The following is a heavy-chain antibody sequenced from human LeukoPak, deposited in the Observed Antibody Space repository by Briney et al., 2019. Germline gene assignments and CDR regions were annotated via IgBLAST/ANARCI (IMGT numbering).Heavy chain of an antibody. V-gene: IGHV3-43D*03. J-gene: IGHJ4*02. CDR2: ISWDGART. CDR3: AKSHYYHSSTKTAYVDS. CDR1: GFSFDDYA. Sequence: GGSLRLSCAASGFSFDDYAMHWVRQPPGKGLEWVSLISWDGARTYYADSVKGRFTISRDNNKNSLYLQMNSLRSEDTAFYYCAKSHYYHSSTKTAYVDSWGQGTLVTVSS. D-gene: IGHD3-22*01.